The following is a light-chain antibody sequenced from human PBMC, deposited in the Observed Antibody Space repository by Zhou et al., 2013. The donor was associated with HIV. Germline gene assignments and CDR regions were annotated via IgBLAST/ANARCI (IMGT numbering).Light chain of an antibody. CDR1: QTISNY. CDR2: KAS. Sequence: DIQMTQSPSSLSASAGDRVTITCRASQTISNYLNWYQQKPGKAPKLLIYKASNLQSGVPSRFSGSGSGTDFTLTINSLQPEDFATYYCQQGFSIPWTFGQGTKVDLK. V-gene: IGKV1-39*01. CDR3: QQGFSIPWT. J-gene: IGKJ1*01.